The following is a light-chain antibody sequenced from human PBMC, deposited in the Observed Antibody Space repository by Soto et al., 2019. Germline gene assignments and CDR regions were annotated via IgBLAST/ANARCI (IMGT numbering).Light chain of an antibody. CDR2: GAS. V-gene: IGKV3-15*01. J-gene: IGKJ5*01. CDR1: QSVSNK. CDR3: QQYNSLPLIT. Sequence: EIVLVQSPGTLSLSAWERAALSCRASQSVSNKLAWYQQKAGQAPRLLIYGASTMATGIPYRFSGSGSGTEFTLTISSLQSEDFAVYYCQQYNSLPLITFGQGTQLEIK.